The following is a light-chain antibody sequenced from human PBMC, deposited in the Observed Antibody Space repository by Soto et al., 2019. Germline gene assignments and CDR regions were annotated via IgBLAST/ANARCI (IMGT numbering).Light chain of an antibody. V-gene: IGKV3-20*01. Sequence: EIVLTQSPGTLSLSPGERATISCGASQSVSSSYLAWYQQKPGQAPRVLIYGASSRATRIPDRFSGSGSGTDFTLTISRLEPEDFAVYYCQQYGSSPQTFGQGTKLEIK. CDR3: QQYGSSPQT. J-gene: IGKJ2*01. CDR2: GAS. CDR1: QSVSSSY.